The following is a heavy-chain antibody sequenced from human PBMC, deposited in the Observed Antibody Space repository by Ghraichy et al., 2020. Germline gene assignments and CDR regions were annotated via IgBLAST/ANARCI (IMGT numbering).Heavy chain of an antibody. CDR2: IYYSGST. J-gene: IGHJ5*02. CDR3: ARSDYYYGSGSWFDP. CDR1: GYSISSSNW. Sequence: SETLSLTCAVSGYSISSSNWWGWIRQPPGKGLEWIGYIYYSGSTYYNPSLKSRVTMSVDTSKNQFSLKLSSVTAVDTAVYYCARSDYYYGSGSWFDPWGQGTLVTVSS. D-gene: IGHD3-10*01. V-gene: IGHV4-28*01.